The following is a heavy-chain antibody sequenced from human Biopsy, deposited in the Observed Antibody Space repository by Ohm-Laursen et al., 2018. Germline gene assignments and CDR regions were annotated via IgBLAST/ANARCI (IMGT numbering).Heavy chain of an antibody. V-gene: IGHV4-59*11. CDR1: GGSFTGHY. Sequence: GTMSLTCTVSGGSFTGHYWSWIRQPPGKGLEWIGHISYTGYTSYKSSLKSRVTISLDTSRKHFSLRLTSLAAADTAVYYCARGSNEYGGLYFPHWGQGTLVTVSS. CDR2: ISYTGYT. J-gene: IGHJ1*01. D-gene: IGHD4-23*01. CDR3: ARGSNEYGGLYFPH.